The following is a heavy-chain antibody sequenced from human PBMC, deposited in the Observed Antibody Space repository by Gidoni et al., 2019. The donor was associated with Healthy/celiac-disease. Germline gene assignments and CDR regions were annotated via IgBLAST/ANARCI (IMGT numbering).Heavy chain of an antibody. J-gene: IGHJ4*02. D-gene: IGHD4-17*01. V-gene: IGHV3-33*01. CDR2: IWYDGSNK. CDR3: ARSAYGDYFDY. CDR1: GFTFSSYG. Sequence: QVQLVESGGVVVQPGRSLRLSCPASGFTFSSYGMHWVRQAPGKGLEWVAVIWYDGSNKYYADSVKGRFTISRDNSKNTLYLQMNSLRAEDTAVYYCARSAYGDYFDYWGQGTLVTVSS.